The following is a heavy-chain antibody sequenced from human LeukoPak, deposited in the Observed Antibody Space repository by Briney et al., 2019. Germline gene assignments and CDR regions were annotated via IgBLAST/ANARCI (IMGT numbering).Heavy chain of an antibody. CDR2: ISWNSGSI. CDR3: AKGPGWELLWYFDL. J-gene: IGHJ2*01. CDR1: GFTFDDYA. V-gene: IGHV3-9*01. D-gene: IGHD1-26*01. Sequence: GGSLRLSCAASGFTFDDYAMHWVRQAPGKGLEWVSGISWNSGSIGYADSVKGRFTISRDNAKNSLYLQMNSLRAEDTALYYCAKGPGWELLWYFDLWGRGTLVTVSS.